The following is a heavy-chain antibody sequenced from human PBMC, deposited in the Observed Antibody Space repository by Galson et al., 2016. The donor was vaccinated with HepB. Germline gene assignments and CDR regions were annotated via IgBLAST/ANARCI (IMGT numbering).Heavy chain of an antibody. CDR1: GFTFSSYS. J-gene: IGHJ6*02. D-gene: IGHD1-1*01. CDR3: ARGTYYYYYGMDV. Sequence: SLRLSCAASGFTFSSYSMNWVRQAPGKGLEWVSYISSSSSTIYYADSVKGRFTISRDNAKNSPYLQMNSLRDEDTAVYYCARGTYYYYYGMDVWGQGTTVTVSS. CDR2: ISSSSSTI. V-gene: IGHV3-48*02.